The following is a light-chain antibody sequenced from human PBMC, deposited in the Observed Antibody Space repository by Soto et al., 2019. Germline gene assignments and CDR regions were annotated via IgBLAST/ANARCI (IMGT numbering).Light chain of an antibody. Sequence: EIVMTQSPATLSVSPGERATLSCRASQSVSSNLAWYQQQPGQAPSLLIYGASTRATCIPARFSGSGSGTEFTLTISSLQSEDFAVYYCEKYNNGPPWTFGQGTKVEIK. J-gene: IGKJ1*01. V-gene: IGKV3-15*01. CDR3: EKYNNGPPWT. CDR1: QSVSSN. CDR2: GAS.